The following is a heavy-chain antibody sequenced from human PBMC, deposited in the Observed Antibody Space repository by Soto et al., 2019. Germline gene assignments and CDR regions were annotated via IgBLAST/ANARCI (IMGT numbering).Heavy chain of an antibody. CDR3: SCEQLVLGIDY. Sequence: EVQLLESGGGLVQPGGSLRLSCAASGFTFSSYAMSWVRQAPGKGLEWVSAISGSGGSTYYADSVKGRFTISRDNSKNTLDLQMNSLRAAETAVYYCSCEQLVLGIDYWGQGSLVTVSS. V-gene: IGHV3-23*01. J-gene: IGHJ4*02. D-gene: IGHD6-6*01. CDR1: GFTFSSYA. CDR2: ISGSGGST.